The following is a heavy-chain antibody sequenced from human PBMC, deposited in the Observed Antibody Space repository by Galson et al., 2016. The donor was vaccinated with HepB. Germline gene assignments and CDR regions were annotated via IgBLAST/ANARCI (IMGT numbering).Heavy chain of an antibody. V-gene: IGHV4-34*01. CDR1: GGSFSGYY. CDR3: ARVMTTVRRRFGRTLTSYAMDV. CDR2: INHSGST. J-gene: IGHJ6*02. D-gene: IGHD4-11*01. Sequence: ETLSLTCAVYGGSFSGYYWSWIRQSPGKGLERIGEINHSGSTNYNPSLNNQVTISVVASKNQFSLKMNAVTAADTAVYYCARVMTTVRRRFGRTLTSYAMDVWGQGTTVTVSS.